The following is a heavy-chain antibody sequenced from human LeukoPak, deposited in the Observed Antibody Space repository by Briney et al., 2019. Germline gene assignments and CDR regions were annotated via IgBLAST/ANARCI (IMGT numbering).Heavy chain of an antibody. V-gene: IGHV3-21*01. CDR1: GFTFSSYS. CDR2: ISSSSSYI. CDR3: ASFYSGSYRDFDY. J-gene: IGHJ4*02. D-gene: IGHD1-26*01. Sequence: PGGSLRLSCAASGFTFSSYSMNWVRQVPGKGLEWVSSISSSSSYIYYADSVKGRFTISRDNAKNSLYLQMNSLRAEDTAVYYCASFYSGSYRDFDYWGQGTLVTVSS.